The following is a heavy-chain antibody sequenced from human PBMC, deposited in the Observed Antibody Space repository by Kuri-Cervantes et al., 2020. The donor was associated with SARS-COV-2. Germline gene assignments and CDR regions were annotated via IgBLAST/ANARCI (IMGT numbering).Heavy chain of an antibody. Sequence: LSLTCAASGFTFSSYSMNWVRQAPGKGLEWVSSISSSSSYIYYADSVKGRFTISRDNAKNSLYLQMNTLKTEDTAMFYCARDASYSGSYGSFQHWGQGTLVTVSS. CDR2: ISSSSSYI. V-gene: IGHV3-21*01. J-gene: IGHJ1*01. D-gene: IGHD1-26*01. CDR1: GFTFSSYS. CDR3: ARDASYSGSYGSFQH.